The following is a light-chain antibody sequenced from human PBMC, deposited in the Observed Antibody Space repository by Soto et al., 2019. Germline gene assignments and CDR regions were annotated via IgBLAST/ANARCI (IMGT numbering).Light chain of an antibody. J-gene: IGKJ2*01. Sequence: IQLTQSPSSLSASVGHRVTITCRASQGISSYLAWYQQKPGKAPKLLTYAASTLQSGVPSRFSGSGSGTDFTLTISSLQPEDFATYYCQQLNSYPRTFGQGTKLEIK. V-gene: IGKV1-9*01. CDR3: QQLNSYPRT. CDR2: AAS. CDR1: QGISSY.